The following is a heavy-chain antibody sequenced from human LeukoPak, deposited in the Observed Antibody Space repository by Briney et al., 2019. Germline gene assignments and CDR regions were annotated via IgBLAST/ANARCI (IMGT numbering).Heavy chain of an antibody. V-gene: IGHV4-34*01. D-gene: IGHD3-16*02. CDR1: GGSFSGYY. CDR2: INHSGST. Sequence: SETLSLTCRVYGGSFSGYYWSWIRQSPGRRLEWLGEINHSGSTHYHPSLRSRLTISVDKSNNKFSLNMTSVTAADTAVYFCARRTPGLYFGAFYYYMDVWGKGATVIISS. J-gene: IGHJ6*03. CDR3: ARRTPGLYFGAFYYYMDV.